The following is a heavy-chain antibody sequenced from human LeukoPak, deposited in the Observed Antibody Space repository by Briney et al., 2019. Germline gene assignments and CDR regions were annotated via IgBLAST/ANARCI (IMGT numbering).Heavy chain of an antibody. CDR1: GYTFTSYY. CDR3: ARDFDCSSTSCYDQGDY. V-gene: IGHV1-46*01. CDR2: INPSGGST. Sequence: GASVKVSCKASGYTFTSYYMHWVRQAPGQGREWMGIINPSGGSTSYAQKFQGRVTMTRDTSTSTVYMELSSLRSEDTAVYYCARDFDCSSTSCYDQGDYWGQGTLVTVSS. D-gene: IGHD2-2*01. J-gene: IGHJ4*02.